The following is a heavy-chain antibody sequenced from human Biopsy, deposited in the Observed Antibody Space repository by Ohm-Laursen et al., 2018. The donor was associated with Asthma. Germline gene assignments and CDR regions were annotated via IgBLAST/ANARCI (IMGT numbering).Heavy chain of an antibody. D-gene: IGHD1-1*01. CDR2: HDHEEGGT. V-gene: IGHV1-24*01. CDR1: GYSLTDLS. Sequence: ASVKVSCKISGYSLTDLSMHWVRQAPGQGLEWMGGHDHEEGGTVNARRFQDRVTMTEDTSTDTAYMELSSLGSDDTAVYYCASDFPKDYVRYNSQFWGQGTLVTVSS. CDR3: ASDFPKDYVRYNSQF. J-gene: IGHJ4*02.